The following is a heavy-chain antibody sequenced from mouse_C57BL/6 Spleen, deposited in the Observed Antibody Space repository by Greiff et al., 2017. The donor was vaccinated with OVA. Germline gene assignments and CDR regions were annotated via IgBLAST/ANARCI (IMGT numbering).Heavy chain of an antibody. CDR1: GYTFTSYW. CDR3: ARKGDYGSSYVWFAY. D-gene: IGHD1-1*01. V-gene: IGHV1-69*01. Sequence: QVQLQQPGAELVMPGASVKLSCKASGYTFTSYWMHWVKQRPGQGLEWIGEIDPSDSYTNSNQKFKGKSTLTVDKSSSTICMQLSSLTSEDSAVYYCARKGDYGSSYVWFAYWGQGTLVTVSA. CDR2: IDPSDSYT. J-gene: IGHJ3*01.